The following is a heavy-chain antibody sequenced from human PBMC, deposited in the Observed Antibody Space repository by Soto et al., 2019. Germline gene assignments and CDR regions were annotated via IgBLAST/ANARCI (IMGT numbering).Heavy chain of an antibody. CDR3: ARKLMYYDFWSGYGWFDP. J-gene: IGHJ5*02. CDR2: NNHSGST. V-gene: IGHV4-34*01. D-gene: IGHD3-3*01. CDR1: GGSFSGYY. Sequence: SETLSLTCAVYGGSFSGYYWSWIRQPPGKGLEWIGENNHSGSTNYNPSLKSRVTISVDTSKNQFSLKLSSVTAADTAVYYCARKLMYYDFWSGYGWFDPWGQGTLGTVSS.